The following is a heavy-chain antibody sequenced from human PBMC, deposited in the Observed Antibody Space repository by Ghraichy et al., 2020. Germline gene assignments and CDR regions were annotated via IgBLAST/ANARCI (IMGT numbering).Heavy chain of an antibody. V-gene: IGHV5-51*01. CDR3: ARHKRYSGFDDAFDI. Sequence: GESLNISCQGSGFSFRKYWIGWVRQMPGKGLEWMGIIYPDDSDTKYSPSFEGQVTISGDTSTNIAYVEWRSLQASDSAIYYCARHKRYSGFDDAFDIWGQGTMVTVSA. CDR1: GFSFRKYW. D-gene: IGHD5-12*01. J-gene: IGHJ3*02. CDR2: IYPDDSDT.